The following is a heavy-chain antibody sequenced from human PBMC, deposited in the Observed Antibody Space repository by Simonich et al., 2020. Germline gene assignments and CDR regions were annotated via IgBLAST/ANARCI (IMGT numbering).Heavy chain of an antibody. CDR3: ARDYSNYDAFDI. CDR1: GFTFSSYW. CDR2: NESEGSST. D-gene: IGHD4-4*01. V-gene: IGHV3-74*01. J-gene: IGHJ3*02. Sequence: EVQLVESGGGLVQPGGSLRLSCAASGFTFSSYWMHWVRQAPGKGLVWFSRNESEGSSTSYADAVKGRFTISRDNAKNTLYLQMNSLRAEDTAVYYCARDYSNYDAFDIWGQGTMVTVSS.